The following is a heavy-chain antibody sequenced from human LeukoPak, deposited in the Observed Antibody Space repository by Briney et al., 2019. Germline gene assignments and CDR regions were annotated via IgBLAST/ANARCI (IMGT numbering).Heavy chain of an antibody. V-gene: IGHV3-30*18. CDR1: GFTFSSYG. CDR2: ISYDGSNK. D-gene: IGHD2-2*01. J-gene: IGHJ4*02. CDR3: AKGTAVGYFDY. Sequence: GRSLRLSCAASGFTFSSYGMHWVRQAPGKGLEWVAVISYDGSNKYYADSVKGRFTISRDNSKNTLYLQMNSLRAEDTAVYYCAKGTAVGYFDYWGQGTLVTVSS.